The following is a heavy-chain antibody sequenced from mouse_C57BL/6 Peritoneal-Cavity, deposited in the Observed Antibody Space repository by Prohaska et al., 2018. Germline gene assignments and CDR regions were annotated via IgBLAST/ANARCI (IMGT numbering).Heavy chain of an antibody. CDR3: ATYYSNYWFAY. V-gene: IGHV4-1*01. J-gene: IGHJ3*01. CDR1: GIDFSRYW. D-gene: IGHD2-5*01. Sequence: EVKLLQSGGGLVQPGGSLKLSCAASGIDFSRYWMSWVRRAPGKGLEWIGEINPDSSTINYAPSLKYKFIISRDNAKNTLYLQMSKVRSEDTARYYCATYYSNYWFAYWGQGTLVTVSA. CDR2: INPDSSTI.